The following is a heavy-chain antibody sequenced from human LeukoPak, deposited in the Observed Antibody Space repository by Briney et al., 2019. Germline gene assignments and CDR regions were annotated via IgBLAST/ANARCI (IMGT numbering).Heavy chain of an antibody. CDR2: ISSNGGST. CDR1: GFTFSSYA. D-gene: IGHD4-17*01. CDR3: ARGGSHGSGGDQLKVAFDI. J-gene: IGHJ3*02. Sequence: GGSLRLSCAASGFTFSSYAMHWVRQAPGKGLEYVSAISSNGGSTYYANSVKGRFTISRDNSKNTLYLQMGSLRAEDMAVYYCARGGSHGSGGDQLKVAFDIWGQGTMVTVSS. V-gene: IGHV3-64*01.